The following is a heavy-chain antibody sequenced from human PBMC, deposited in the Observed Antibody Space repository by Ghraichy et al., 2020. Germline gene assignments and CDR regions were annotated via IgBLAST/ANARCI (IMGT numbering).Heavy chain of an antibody. V-gene: IGHV3-21*01. CDR3: EAHCSGGSCYY. CDR2: ISSSSSYI. Sequence: GGYLRLSCAASGFTFSSYSMNWVRQAPGKGLEWVSSISSSSSYIYYADSVKGRFTISRDNAKNSLYLQMNSLRAEDTAVYYCEAHCSGGSCYYWGQGTLVTVSS. CDR1: GFTFSSYS. D-gene: IGHD2-15*01. J-gene: IGHJ4*02.